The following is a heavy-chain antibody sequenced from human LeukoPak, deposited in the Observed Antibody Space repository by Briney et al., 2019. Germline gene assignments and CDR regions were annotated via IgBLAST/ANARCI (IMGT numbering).Heavy chain of an antibody. J-gene: IGHJ4*02. CDR3: ARVIGVVRADYYFDY. CDR2: IYSGGST. CDR1: GFSVSSNY. Sequence: GGSLRLSCEASGFSVSSNYMTWVRQAPGKGLEWVSVIYSGGSTYYADSVKGRFIISRDNSKNTVYLQMNSLRAEDTAVYYCARVIGVVRADYYFDYWGQGTLVAVSS. V-gene: IGHV3-53*01. D-gene: IGHD3-10*01.